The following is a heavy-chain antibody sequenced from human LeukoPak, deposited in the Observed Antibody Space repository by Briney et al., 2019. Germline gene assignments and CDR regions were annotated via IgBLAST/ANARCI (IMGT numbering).Heavy chain of an antibody. V-gene: IGHV4-31*03. CDR2: IYYSGTT. Sequence: SETLSLTCTVSGGSISSGGFYWSWIRQHPGKGLEWLGYIYYSGTTYYNPSLKSRVTISVDTSKNQFALKLSSVTAADTAVYYCARARIYSSSWYFDYWGQGTLVTVAS. CDR1: GGSISSGGFY. J-gene: IGHJ4*02. CDR3: ARARIYSSSWYFDY. D-gene: IGHD6-13*01.